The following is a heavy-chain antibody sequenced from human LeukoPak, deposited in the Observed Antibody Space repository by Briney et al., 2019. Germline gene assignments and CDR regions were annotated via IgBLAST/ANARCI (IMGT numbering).Heavy chain of an antibody. D-gene: IGHD3-16*02. CDR3: ATPLYDYVWGSYRY. J-gene: IGHJ4*02. V-gene: IGHV3-23*01. Sequence: EGSLRLSCAASGFTFSSYAMSWVRQAPGKGLEWVSAISGSGGSTYYADSVKGRFTISRDNSKNTLYLQMNSLRAEDTAVYYCATPLYDYVWGSYRYWGQGTLVTVSS. CDR2: ISGSGGST. CDR1: GFTFSSYA.